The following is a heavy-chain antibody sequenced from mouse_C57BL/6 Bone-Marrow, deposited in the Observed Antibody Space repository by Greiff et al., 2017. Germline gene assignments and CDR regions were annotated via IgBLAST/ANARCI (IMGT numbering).Heavy chain of an antibody. CDR1: GYTFTSYG. CDR2: IYPRSGNT. V-gene: IGHV1-81*01. D-gene: IGHD2-10*02. CDR3: AGVWSSWFAY. Sequence: QVHVKQSGAELARPGASVKLSCKASGYTFTSYGISWVKQRTGQGLEWIGEIYPRSGNTYYNEKFKGKATLTADKSSSTAYMELRSLTSENSAVYFWAGVWSSWFAYWGQGTLVTVSA. J-gene: IGHJ3*01.